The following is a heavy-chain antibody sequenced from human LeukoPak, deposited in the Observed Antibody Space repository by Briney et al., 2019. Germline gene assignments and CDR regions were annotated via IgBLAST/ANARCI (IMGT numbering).Heavy chain of an antibody. D-gene: IGHD3-22*01. V-gene: IGHV3-23*01. Sequence: GGSLRLSCAASGFTFSSYAMSWVRQAPGRGLEWVSILSGSGGSTYYADSVKGRFTISRDNSKNTLYLQMHSLRAEDTAVYYCAREGTYYFDIDYWGQGTLVTVSS. CDR3: AREGTYYFDIDY. CDR1: GFTFSSYA. J-gene: IGHJ4*02. CDR2: LSGSGGST.